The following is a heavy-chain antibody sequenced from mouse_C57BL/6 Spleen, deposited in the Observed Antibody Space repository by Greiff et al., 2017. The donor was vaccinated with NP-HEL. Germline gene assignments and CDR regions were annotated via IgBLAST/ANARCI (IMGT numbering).Heavy chain of an antibody. CDR2: IYPSDSET. CDR3: ARNYYDYDGGSWFAY. D-gene: IGHD2-4*01. J-gene: IGHJ3*01. Sequence: QVQLQQPGAELVRPGSSVKLSCKASGYTFTSYWMDWVKQRPGQGLEWIGNIYPSDSETHYNQKFKGKSTLTVDKSSSTAYMQLSSLTSEDSAVYYCARNYYDYDGGSWFAYWGQGTLVTVSA. CDR1: GYTFTSYW. V-gene: IGHV1-61*01.